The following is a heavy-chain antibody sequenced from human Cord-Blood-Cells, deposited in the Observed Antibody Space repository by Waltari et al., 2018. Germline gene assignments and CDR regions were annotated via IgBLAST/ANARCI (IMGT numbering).Heavy chain of an antibody. J-gene: IGHJ6*02. CDR3: ATNPLVGATRNFYYYYYGMDV. CDR1: GYTFTSYD. Sequence: QVQLVQSGAEVKKPGASVKVSCKASGYTFTSYDINWVRQATGQGLEWMGWMNPIGGNTGYAQKFQGRVTMTRNTSISTAYMELSSLRSEDTAVYYCATNPLVGATRNFYYYYYGMDVWGQGTTVTVSS. CDR2: MNPIGGNT. V-gene: IGHV1-8*01. D-gene: IGHD1-26*01.